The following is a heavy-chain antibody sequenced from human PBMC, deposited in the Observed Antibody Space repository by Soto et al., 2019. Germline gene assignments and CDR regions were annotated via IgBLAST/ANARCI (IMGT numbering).Heavy chain of an antibody. Sequence: QVHLVQSGGEVKTPGASVKVSCQASGYTFFTYDISWVRQAPGQGLEWMGWISTYSGDTKYAQKFQGRVTMTTYTSTPTASLELRSLRSCDTSVYYCARHHGPTTSENWFDPWGQGTLVTASS. D-gene: IGHD5-12*01. CDR3: ARHHGPTTSENWFDP. CDR2: ISTYSGDT. CDR1: GYTFFTYD. J-gene: IGHJ5*02. V-gene: IGHV1-18*01.